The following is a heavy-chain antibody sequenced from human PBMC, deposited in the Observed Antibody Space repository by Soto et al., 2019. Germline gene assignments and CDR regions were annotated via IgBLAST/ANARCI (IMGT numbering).Heavy chain of an antibody. D-gene: IGHD4-17*01. CDR1: GGSISSSSYY. CDR3: ARIPMTTVTTFTYYYGMDV. J-gene: IGHJ6*02. CDR2: IYYSGST. Sequence: QLQLQESGPGLVKPSETLSLTCTVSGGSISSSSYYWGWIRQPPGKGLEWIGSIYYSGSTYYNPSLKSRVTISVDTSKNQFSLKLSSVTAADTAVYYCARIPMTTVTTFTYYYGMDVWGQGTTVTVSS. V-gene: IGHV4-39*01.